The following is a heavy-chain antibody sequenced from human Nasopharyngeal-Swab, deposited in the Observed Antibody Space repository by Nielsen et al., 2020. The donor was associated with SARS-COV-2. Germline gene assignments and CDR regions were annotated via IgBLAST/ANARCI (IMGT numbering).Heavy chain of an antibody. V-gene: IGHV3-48*02. J-gene: IGHJ4*02. CDR3: ARDLKGSGSYYNPILDY. CDR2: ISSSSSTL. Sequence: VRQAPGKGLEWVSYISSSSSTLYYADSVKGRFTISRDNAKNSLYLQMNSLRDEDTAVYYCARDLKGSGSYYNPILDYWGQGTLVTVSS. D-gene: IGHD3-10*01.